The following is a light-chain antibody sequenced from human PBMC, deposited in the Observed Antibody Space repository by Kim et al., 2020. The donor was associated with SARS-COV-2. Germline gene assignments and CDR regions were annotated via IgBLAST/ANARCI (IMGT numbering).Light chain of an antibody. CDR3: AAWDDSLNVV. Sequence: QSVLTQPPSASGTPGQRVTISCSGGSSNIGSNTVNWYQQLPGTAPKLLIYSSTQRPSGVPDRFSASKSGTSASLAISGLQSEDEADYYCAAWDDSLNVVFGGGTQLTVL. J-gene: IGLJ3*02. V-gene: IGLV1-44*01. CDR2: SST. CDR1: SSNIGSNT.